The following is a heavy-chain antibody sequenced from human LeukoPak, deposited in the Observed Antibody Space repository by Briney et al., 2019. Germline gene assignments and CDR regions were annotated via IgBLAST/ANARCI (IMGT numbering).Heavy chain of an antibody. CDR3: ARDRRYSGSYFDY. D-gene: IGHD1-26*01. J-gene: IGHJ4*02. Sequence: GSLRLFCAASGFTFSSYSMNWIRQPPGKGLEWIGSIYYSGSTYYNPSLKSRVTISVDTSKNQFSLKLSSVTAADTAVYYCARDRRYSGSYFDYWGQGTLVTVSS. CDR1: GFTFSSYS. CDR2: IYYSGST. V-gene: IGHV4-39*07.